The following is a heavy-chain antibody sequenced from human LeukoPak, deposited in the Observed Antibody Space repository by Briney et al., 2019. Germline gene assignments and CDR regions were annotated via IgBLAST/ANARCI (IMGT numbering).Heavy chain of an antibody. J-gene: IGHJ4*02. V-gene: IGHV4-38-2*01. CDR1: GFSISSGYY. CDR2: IYHSGNT. Sequence: SETLSLTCGVSGFSISSGYYWAWIRQPPGKGLEWIGSIYHSGNTYSNPSLRSRVTMSVDTSKNELSLKVSFVTAADTAVYYCARALLEGELIPFDFWGQGNLVIVSS. D-gene: IGHD1-7*01. CDR3: ARALLEGELIPFDF.